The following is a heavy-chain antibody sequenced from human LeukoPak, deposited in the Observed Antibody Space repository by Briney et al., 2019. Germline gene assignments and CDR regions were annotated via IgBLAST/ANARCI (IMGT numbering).Heavy chain of an antibody. Sequence: GSLRLSCAASGFTFDDYGMSWVRQAPGKGLEWVSGINWNGGSTGYADSVKGRFTISRDNAKNSLYLQMNSLRAEDTALYYCARDLAPFSMVRGVMGDYWGQGTLVTVSS. V-gene: IGHV3-20*04. D-gene: IGHD3-10*01. CDR3: ARDLAPFSMVRGVMGDY. J-gene: IGHJ4*02. CDR1: GFTFDDYG. CDR2: INWNGGST.